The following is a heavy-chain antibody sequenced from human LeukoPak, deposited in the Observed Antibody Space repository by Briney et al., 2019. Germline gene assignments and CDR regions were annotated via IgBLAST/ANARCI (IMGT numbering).Heavy chain of an antibody. J-gene: IGHJ5*02. CDR2: ITYGGAT. D-gene: IGHD2-2*01. CDR3: VRGQYCSSASCYDWFDP. CDR1: NGSFGGYH. V-gene: IGHV4-34*01. Sequence: SETLSLTCAVYNGSFGGYHWNWIRRPPGKRLEWIGEITYGGATNYNPSLRSRVTMSVDTSKKQFSLKLTSLTAADTAVYYCVRGQYCSSASCYDWFDPWGPGTHVSVSS.